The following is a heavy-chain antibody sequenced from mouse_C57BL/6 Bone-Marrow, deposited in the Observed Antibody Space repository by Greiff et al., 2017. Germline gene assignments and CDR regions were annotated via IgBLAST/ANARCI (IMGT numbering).Heavy chain of an antibody. CDR1: GYSITSGYD. J-gene: IGHJ4*01. Sequence: EVMLVESGPGMVKPSQSLSLTCTVTGYSITSGYDWHWIRHFPGNKLEWMGYISYSGSTNYNPSLKSRISITHDTSKNHFFLKLNSVTTEDTATYYCARGGSSYGYYAMDYWGQGTSVTVSS. CDR3: ARGGSSYGYYAMDY. CDR2: ISYSGST. D-gene: IGHD1-1*01. V-gene: IGHV3-1*01.